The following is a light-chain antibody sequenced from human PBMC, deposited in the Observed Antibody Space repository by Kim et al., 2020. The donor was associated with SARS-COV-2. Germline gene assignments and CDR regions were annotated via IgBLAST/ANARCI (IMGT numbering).Light chain of an antibody. V-gene: IGKV4-1*01. CDR2: WAS. CDR3: QQYYSTPPS. CDR1: QTILYNSNNKNY. J-gene: IGKJ2*03. Sequence: SATLNCKTSQTILYNSNNKNYLAWYQQNPGQAPKLLIYWASIRESGVSDRFSGSGSETDFTLTISSLQAEDVAVYYCQQYYSTPPSFGQGTKLEI.